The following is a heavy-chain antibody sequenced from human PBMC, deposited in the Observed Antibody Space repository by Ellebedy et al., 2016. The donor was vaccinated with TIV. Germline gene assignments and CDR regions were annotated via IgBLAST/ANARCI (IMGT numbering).Heavy chain of an antibody. CDR1: GYSFTNYW. J-gene: IGHJ6*02. CDR3: ARQGDILTGGTVDV. Sequence: GESLKLSCQGSGYSFTNYWITWVRQMPGKGLERMGRIDSFDSYIMYSPSFQRHVTISTDKSIRTAYLQWSSLQASDTATSYCARQGDILTGGTVDVWGQGTTVTVSS. CDR2: IDSFDSYI. D-gene: IGHD3-9*01. V-gene: IGHV5-10-1*01.